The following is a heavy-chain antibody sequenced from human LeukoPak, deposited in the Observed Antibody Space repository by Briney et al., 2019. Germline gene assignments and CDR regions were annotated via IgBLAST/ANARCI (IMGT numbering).Heavy chain of an antibody. J-gene: IGHJ5*02. CDR1: GFTFSSYG. V-gene: IGHV3-33*01. D-gene: IGHD6-19*01. CDR2: IWYDGSNK. CDR3: ARGRSSGWYSRWFDP. Sequence: GRSLRLSCAASGFTFSSYGMHWVRQAPGKGLEWVAVIWYDGSNKYYADSVKGRFTLSRDNSKNTLYLQMNSLRAEDTAVYYCARGRSSGWYSRWFDPWGQGTLVTVSS.